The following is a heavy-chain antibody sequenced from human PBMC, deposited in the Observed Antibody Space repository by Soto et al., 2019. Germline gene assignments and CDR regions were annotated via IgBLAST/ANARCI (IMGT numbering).Heavy chain of an antibody. D-gene: IGHD5-12*01. V-gene: IGHV3-23*01. Sequence: EAQLLESGGELIQPGGSLRLSCAASGFTYSSHGMSWVRQAPGKGLEWIAGLRRGGGSTYYAESVKGRFTISRDNSKNALDLIMNSLRVEDTALYYCARDGQYRTDGFDIWGQGTMVTVSS. CDR1: GFTYSSHG. CDR3: ARDGQYRTDGFDI. J-gene: IGHJ3*02. CDR2: LRRGGGST.